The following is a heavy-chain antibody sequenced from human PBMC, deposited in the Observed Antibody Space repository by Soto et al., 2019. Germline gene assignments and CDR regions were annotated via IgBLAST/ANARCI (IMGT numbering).Heavy chain of an antibody. CDR3: ARADLGYSYGPYYYYGMDV. CDR2: IVPMFGTA. J-gene: IGHJ6*02. CDR1: GGTFSRYS. D-gene: IGHD5-18*01. V-gene: IGHV1-69*13. Sequence: SSVKVSCNASGGTFSRYSLSWVRQAPGQGPEWMGGIVPMFGTANYAQKFQGRVTITADESTSTAYKQLSSLRSEDTAVYYCARADLGYSYGPYYYYGMDVWGQGTTVTVSS.